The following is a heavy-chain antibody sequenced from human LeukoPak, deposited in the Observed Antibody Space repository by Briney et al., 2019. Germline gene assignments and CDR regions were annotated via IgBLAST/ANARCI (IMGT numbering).Heavy chain of an antibody. CDR1: RFTFSSYA. CDR3: ARDGSSVDIDGGYFDY. D-gene: IGHD5-12*01. J-gene: IGHJ4*02. Sequence: PGGALRLSCAASRFTFSSYAMHWVRQAPGKGLEWVAVISYDGSNKYYADSVKSRFTISRDNSKNPLYVQMNSLRAEDTAVYYCARDGSSVDIDGGYFDYWGQGTLVTVSS. V-gene: IGHV3-30-3*01. CDR2: ISYDGSNK.